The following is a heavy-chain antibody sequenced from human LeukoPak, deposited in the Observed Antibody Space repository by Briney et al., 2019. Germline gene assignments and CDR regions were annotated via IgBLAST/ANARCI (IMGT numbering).Heavy chain of an antibody. Sequence: SETLSLTCAVYGGSFSVYYWSCIRQPPGKGLEWIGEINHSGSTNYNPSLKSRVTISVDTSKNQFSLKLSSVTAADTAVYYCARTPKAKGYFDYWGQGTLVTVSS. D-gene: IGHD2-15*01. CDR3: ARTPKAKGYFDY. V-gene: IGHV4-34*01. J-gene: IGHJ4*02. CDR2: INHSGST. CDR1: GGSFSVYY.